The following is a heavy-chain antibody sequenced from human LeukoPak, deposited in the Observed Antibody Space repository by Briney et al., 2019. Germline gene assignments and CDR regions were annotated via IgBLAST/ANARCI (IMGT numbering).Heavy chain of an antibody. J-gene: IGHJ3*02. D-gene: IGHD3-10*01. Sequence: PGVSLRLSCAASGFTFSSYWIHWVHQAPGKGLVWVSGISWNSGSIAYADSVKGRFTISRDNAKNSLYLQMNSLRAEDTALYYCAKDTGSLVRGHRDAFDIWGQGTMVTVSS. CDR1: GFTFSSYW. CDR3: AKDTGSLVRGHRDAFDI. CDR2: ISWNSGSI. V-gene: IGHV3-9*01.